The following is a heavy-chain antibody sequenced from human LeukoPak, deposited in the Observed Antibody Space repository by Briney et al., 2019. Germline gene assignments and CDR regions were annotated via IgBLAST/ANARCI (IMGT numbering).Heavy chain of an antibody. CDR2: MNPNSGNT. Sequence: AAVKVSCKASGYTFTSCDINWVRQATGQGLEWMGWMNPNSGNTGYGQSFQGRITMTRDISIGTAYMELSNLTSEDTAIYYCTRGSSGRRDNWGQGTLVTVSA. J-gene: IGHJ4*02. CDR3: TRGSSGRRDN. D-gene: IGHD6-19*01. CDR1: GYTFTSCD. V-gene: IGHV1-8*01.